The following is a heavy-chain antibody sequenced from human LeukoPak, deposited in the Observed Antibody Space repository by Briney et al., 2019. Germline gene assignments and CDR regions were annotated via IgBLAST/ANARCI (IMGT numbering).Heavy chain of an antibody. CDR1: GYTFTGYY. J-gene: IGHJ6*03. V-gene: IGHV1-2*02. CDR3: ARAQQLVLYYYYYIDV. D-gene: IGHD6-13*01. Sequence: ASVKVSCKASGYTFTGYYMHWVRQAPGQGLEWMGWINPNSGGTNYAQKFQGRVTMTRDTSISTAYMELSRLRSDDTAVYYCARAQQLVLYYYYYIDVWGKGTTVTVSS. CDR2: INPNSGGT.